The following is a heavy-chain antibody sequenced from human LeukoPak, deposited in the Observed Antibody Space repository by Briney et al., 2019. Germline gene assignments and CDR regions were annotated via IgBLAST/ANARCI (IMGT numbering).Heavy chain of an antibody. J-gene: IGHJ4*02. V-gene: IGHV4-61*01. Sequence: SETLSLTCTVSGGSVSSGSYYWSWIRQPPGKGLEWIGYIYYSGSTNYDPSLKSRVTISVDTSKNQFSLKLSSVTAADTAVYYCARVGGPTVTTFVYWGQGTLVTVSS. CDR1: GGSVSSGSYY. D-gene: IGHD4-17*01. CDR2: IYYSGST. CDR3: ARVGGPTVTTFVY.